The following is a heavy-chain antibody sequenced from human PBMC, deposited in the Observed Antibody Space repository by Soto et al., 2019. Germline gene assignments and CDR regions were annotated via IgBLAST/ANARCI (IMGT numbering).Heavy chain of an antibody. J-gene: IGHJ4*02. Sequence: QVQLQESGPGLVKPSGTLSLTCAVSSGSISSSNWWSWVRQPPGKGLEWIGGIYHSGSTNYNPSLKSRVTISVDKSKNQFSLKLSSVTAADTAVYYCARSGYDYIWGSYRPYYFDYWGQGTLVTVSS. CDR1: SGSISSSNW. V-gene: IGHV4-4*02. CDR3: ARSGYDYIWGSYRPYYFDY. CDR2: IYHSGST. D-gene: IGHD3-16*02.